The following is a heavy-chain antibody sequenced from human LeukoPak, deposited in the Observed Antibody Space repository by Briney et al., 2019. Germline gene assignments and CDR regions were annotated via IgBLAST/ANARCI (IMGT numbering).Heavy chain of an antibody. CDR3: AREEGGAFDG. V-gene: IGHV3-7*01. Sequence: PGGSLRLSCAASGFTFSNYWMSWVRQAPGKGLEWVANINQDGSAKYYVDSVKGRFTISRDNARNSLYRKMSSLRAEDTSVDYCAREEGGAFDGWGHGTLVTASS. D-gene: IGHD3-16*01. CDR1: GFTFSNYW. CDR2: INQDGSAK. J-gene: IGHJ4*01.